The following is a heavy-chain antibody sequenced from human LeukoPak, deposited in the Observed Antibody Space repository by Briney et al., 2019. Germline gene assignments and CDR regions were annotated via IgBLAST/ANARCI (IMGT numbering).Heavy chain of an antibody. V-gene: IGHV3-21*01. Sequence: GGSLRLSCAASGFTFSSYSMTWVRQAPGKGLEWVSSISSSSSYIYYADSVKGRFTISRDNAKNSLYLQMNSLRAEDTAVYYCAREPYSSSSVFSYYYYGMDVWGQGTTVTVSS. CDR3: AREPYSSSSVFSYYYYGMDV. CDR2: ISSSSSYI. CDR1: GFTFSSYS. J-gene: IGHJ6*02. D-gene: IGHD6-6*01.